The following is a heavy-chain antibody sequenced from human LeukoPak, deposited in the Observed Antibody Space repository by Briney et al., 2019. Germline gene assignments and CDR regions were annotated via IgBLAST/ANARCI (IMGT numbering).Heavy chain of an antibody. CDR3: ARDGWSGYDC. J-gene: IGHJ4*02. Sequence: SSETLSLTCTVSGGSISSSSYYWGWIRQPPGKGLEWIGSIYYCGSTYYNPSLKSRVTISVDTSKNQFSLKLSSVTAADTAVYYCARDGWSGYDCWGQGTLVTVSS. V-gene: IGHV4-39*02. D-gene: IGHD3-3*01. CDR2: IYYCGST. CDR1: GGSISSSSYY.